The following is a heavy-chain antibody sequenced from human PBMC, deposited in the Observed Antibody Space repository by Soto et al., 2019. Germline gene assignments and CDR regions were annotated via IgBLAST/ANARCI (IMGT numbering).Heavy chain of an antibody. D-gene: IGHD5-12*01. CDR1: GFPFSSYA. V-gene: IGHV3-23*01. J-gene: IGHJ4*02. CDR2: VIGRGAST. Sequence: GGSLRRSCAASGFPFSSYAMSWVRQAPGKGVEWGSAVIGRGASTYYGDSVKGLFTLARDTSKNTLYLQMNSLRAEDTAVYYCAKVPRLYSAPSYVDNWGQGTLVT. CDR3: AKVPRLYSAPSYVDN.